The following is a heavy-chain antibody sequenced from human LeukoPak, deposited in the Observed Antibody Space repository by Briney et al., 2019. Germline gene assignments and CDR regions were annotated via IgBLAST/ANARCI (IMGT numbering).Heavy chain of an antibody. CDR1: GFTFSSYA. CDR2: ISYDGSNK. J-gene: IGHJ3*02. Sequence: GGSLRLSCAASGFTFSSYAMHWVRRAPGKGLEWVAVISYDGSNKYYADSVKGRFTISRDNSKNTLYLQMNSLRAEDTAVYYCARAEEYGSGSYAFDIWGQGTMVTVSS. CDR3: ARAEEYGSGSYAFDI. D-gene: IGHD3-10*01. V-gene: IGHV3-30-3*01.